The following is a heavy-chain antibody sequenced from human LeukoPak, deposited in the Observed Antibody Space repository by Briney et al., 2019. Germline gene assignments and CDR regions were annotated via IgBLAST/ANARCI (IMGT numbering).Heavy chain of an antibody. CDR3: ATHWRGR. J-gene: IGHJ4*02. CDR2: IKEDGSRR. D-gene: IGHD1-1*01. Sequence: PGGSLRLSCTASGFSLSGYWMSWVRQVPGKGPEWLANIKEDGSRRYYSESVRGRFTISRDNSENSLYLQMNSLRAEDTAVYYCATHWRGRWGQGTLVTVSS. CDR1: GFSLSGYW. V-gene: IGHV3-7*03.